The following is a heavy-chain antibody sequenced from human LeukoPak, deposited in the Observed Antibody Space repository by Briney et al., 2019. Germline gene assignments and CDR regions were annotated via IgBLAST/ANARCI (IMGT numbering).Heavy chain of an antibody. J-gene: IGHJ6*04. CDR1: GRTLTSYA. CDR2: IIPIFGTL. D-gene: IGHD6-13*01. CDR3: RSFVGIAGAGSSKKNYYYGMDL. V-gene: IGHV1-69*13. Sequence: SVKFCCKASGRTLTSYAISWVRRAPGQGLEWMGGIIPIFGTLNYAQKFQCRVTITADQSTSTAQIERSSLRSEDTAVYYCRSFVGIAGAGSSKKNYYYGMDLWGKGNTVTVSS.